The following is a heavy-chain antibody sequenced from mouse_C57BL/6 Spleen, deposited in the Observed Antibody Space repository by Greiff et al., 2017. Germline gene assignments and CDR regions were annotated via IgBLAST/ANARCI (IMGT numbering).Heavy chain of an antibody. CDR1: GYTFTSYW. D-gene: IGHD1-1*01. CDR3: ARRVKYYGSSLDY. Sequence: VQLQQPGAELVMPGASVKLSCKASGYTFTSYWMHWVKQRPGQGLEWIGEIDPSDSYTNYNQKFKGKSTLTVDKSSSTAYMQLSSLTSEDSAVYYCARRVKYYGSSLDYWGQGTTLTVSS. CDR2: IDPSDSYT. V-gene: IGHV1-69*01. J-gene: IGHJ2*01.